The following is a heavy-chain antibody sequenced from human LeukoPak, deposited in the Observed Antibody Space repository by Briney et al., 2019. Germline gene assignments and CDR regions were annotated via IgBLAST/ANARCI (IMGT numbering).Heavy chain of an antibody. J-gene: IGHJ4*02. Sequence: GASVRVSCKASGYTFTSYGISWVRQAPGQGLEWMGGIIPIFGTANYAQKFQGRVTITADKSTSTAYMELSSLRSEDTALYYCTKGGRWELPYYFDYWGQGTLVTVSS. D-gene: IGHD1-26*01. CDR2: IIPIFGTA. V-gene: IGHV1-69*06. CDR3: TKGGRWELPYYFDY. CDR1: GYTFTSYG.